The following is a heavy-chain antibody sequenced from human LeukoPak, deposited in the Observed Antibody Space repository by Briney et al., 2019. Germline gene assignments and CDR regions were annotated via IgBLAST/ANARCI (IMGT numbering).Heavy chain of an antibody. J-gene: IGHJ4*02. V-gene: IGHV3-30*04. D-gene: IGHD4-17*01. CDR1: GFTFSSYA. CDR2: ISYDGSNK. CDR3: AKAHPHDYGDHGGFDY. Sequence: PGGSLRLSCAASGFTFSSYAMHWVRQAPGKGLEWVAVISYDGSNKYYADSVKGRFTISRDNSKNTLYLQMNSLRAEDTAVYYCAKAHPHDYGDHGGFDYWGQGTLVTVSS.